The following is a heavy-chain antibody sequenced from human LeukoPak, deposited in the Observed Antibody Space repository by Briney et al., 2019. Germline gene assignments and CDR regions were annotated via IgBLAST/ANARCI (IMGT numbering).Heavy chain of an antibody. Sequence: GASVKVSCKASGYTFTGYFMHWVRQAPGQGLEWMGWFKPSNGDTNYAQKFQGRVTMTRDTSINTAYMELSRLTSDDTAVYYCARVVAAAGTRGYWFDPWGQGALVTVSS. V-gene: IGHV1-2*02. D-gene: IGHD6-13*01. CDR1: GYTFTGYF. J-gene: IGHJ5*02. CDR2: FKPSNGDT. CDR3: ARVVAAAGTRGYWFDP.